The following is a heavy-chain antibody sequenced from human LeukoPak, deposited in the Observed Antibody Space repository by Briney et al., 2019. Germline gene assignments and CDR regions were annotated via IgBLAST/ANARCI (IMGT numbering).Heavy chain of an antibody. CDR2: FYYSGST. J-gene: IGHJ5*02. CDR1: GGSISSSSYY. CDR3: AREWRIAAAGNSGWFDP. D-gene: IGHD6-13*01. V-gene: IGHV4-39*07. Sequence: SETLSLTCTVSGGSISSSSYYWGWIRQPPGKGLEWIGSFYYSGSTYYNPSLKSRVTISVDTSKNQFSLKLSSVTAADTAVYYCAREWRIAAAGNSGWFDPWGQGTLVTVSS.